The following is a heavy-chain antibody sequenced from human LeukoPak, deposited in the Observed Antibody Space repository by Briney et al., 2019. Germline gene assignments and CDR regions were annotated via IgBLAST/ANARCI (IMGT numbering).Heavy chain of an antibody. CDR1: GGSISSGSYY. CDR3: ARDPDYDSSRGAFDY. CDR2: IYTSGST. J-gene: IGHJ4*02. D-gene: IGHD3-22*01. Sequence: TLSLTCTVSGGSISSGSYYWSWIRQPAGKGLEWIGRIYTSGSTNYNPSLKSRVTISVDTSKNQFSLKLSSVTAADTAVYYCARDPDYDSSRGAFDYWGQGTLVTVSS. V-gene: IGHV4-61*02.